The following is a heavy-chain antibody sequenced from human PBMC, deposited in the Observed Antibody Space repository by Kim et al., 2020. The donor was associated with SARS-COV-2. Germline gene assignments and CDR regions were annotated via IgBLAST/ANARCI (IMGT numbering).Heavy chain of an antibody. V-gene: IGHV4-34*01. D-gene: IGHD3-9*01. CDR1: GGSFSSYY. Sequence: SETLSLTCAVYGGSFSSYYWSWIRQPPGKGLEWIGEINHSGNTNYNPSLKSRVTLSIDTSNNQFFLKVTSVTAADTAVYYCARNDILTGYPPAYWCQGTL. CDR3: ARNDILTGYPPAY. CDR2: INHSGNT. J-gene: IGHJ4*02.